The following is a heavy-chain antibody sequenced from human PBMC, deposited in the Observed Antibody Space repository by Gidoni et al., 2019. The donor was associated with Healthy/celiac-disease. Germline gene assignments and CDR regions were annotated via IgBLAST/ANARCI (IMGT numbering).Heavy chain of an antibody. J-gene: IGHJ4*02. CDR1: GFTFSSYG. D-gene: IGHD2-21*02. V-gene: IGHV3-33*01. Sequence: QVQLVESGGGGFQPGRSLRLSCAASGFTFSSYGMHWGRQAPGKGLAGVAVIWYDGSNKYYAYAVKGRFTISRDNSKNTLYLQMNSLRAEDTAVYYCARDGVTVGDLQPIDYWGQGTLVTVSS. CDR3: ARDGVTVGDLQPIDY. CDR2: IWYDGSNK.